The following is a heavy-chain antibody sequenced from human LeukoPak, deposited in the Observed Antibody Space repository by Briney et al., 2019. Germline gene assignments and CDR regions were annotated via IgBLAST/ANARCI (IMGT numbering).Heavy chain of an antibody. V-gene: IGHV4-39*07. CDR2: IYYSGST. CDR3: ARTYCGGDCRGYCYYYYMDV. J-gene: IGHJ6*03. D-gene: IGHD2-21*02. CDR1: GGSISSSSYY. Sequence: SETLSLTCTVSGGSISSSSYYWGWIRQPPGKGLEWIGSIYYSGSTYYNPSLKSRVTISVDTSKNQFSLKLSSVTAADTAVYYCARTYCGGDCRGYCYYYYMDVWGKGTTVTISS.